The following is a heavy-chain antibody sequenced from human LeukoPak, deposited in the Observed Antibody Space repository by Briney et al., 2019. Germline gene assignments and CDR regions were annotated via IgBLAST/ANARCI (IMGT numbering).Heavy chain of an antibody. D-gene: IGHD3-22*01. CDR2: ISSSSSYI. J-gene: IGHJ4*02. CDR3: ASTLLYHSSVIERGDY. Sequence: PGGSLRLSCAASGFTFSSYSMNWVRQAPGKGLEWFSSISSSSSYIYYADSVKCRFTISRDNAKNSLYLQMNSLRAEDTAVYYCASTLLYHSSVIERGDYWGQGTLVTVSS. V-gene: IGHV3-21*01. CDR1: GFTFSSYS.